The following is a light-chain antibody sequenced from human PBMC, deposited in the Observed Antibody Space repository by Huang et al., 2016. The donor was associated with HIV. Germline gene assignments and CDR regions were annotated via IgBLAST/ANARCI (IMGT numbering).Light chain of an antibody. V-gene: IGKV1-8*01. CDR3: QQYHTYPYT. Sequence: AIRITQSPSSLSASTGDRVAITCRASQDISSYIAWYQQKPGKAPRLLIYGVSTLQSGVPSRFNGTGSGTDFTLTISCLQSDDFAIYYCQQYHTYPYTFGLGTKVEIK. J-gene: IGKJ2*01. CDR2: GVS. CDR1: QDISSY.